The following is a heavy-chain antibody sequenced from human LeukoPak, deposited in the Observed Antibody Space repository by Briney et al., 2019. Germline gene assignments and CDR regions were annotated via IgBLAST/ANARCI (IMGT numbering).Heavy chain of an antibody. V-gene: IGHV3-30*18. CDR2: ISYDGTNR. CDR3: AKGYSSSWCIDS. J-gene: IGHJ4*02. D-gene: IGHD6-13*01. Sequence: TGGSLRLSCAASGFTFSSYGMHWVRQAPGKGLEWVAVISYDGTNRYYADSVKGRFTISRDNSKNTLYLQMNSLRAEDTAVYYCAKGYSSSWCIDSWGQGTLVTVSS. CDR1: GFTFSSYG.